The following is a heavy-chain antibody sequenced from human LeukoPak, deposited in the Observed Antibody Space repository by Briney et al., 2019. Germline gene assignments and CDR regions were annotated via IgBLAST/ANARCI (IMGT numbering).Heavy chain of an antibody. V-gene: IGHV3-30*03. CDR3: VGELLTAAGTIGAFDI. Sequence: GGSLRLSCAASGFTFSSYGMHWVRQAPGKGLEWVAVISYDGSNKYYADSVKGRFTISRDNSKNTLYLQMNSLRGEDTAVYYCVGELLTAAGTIGAFDIWGRGTMVTVSS. CDR2: ISYDGSNK. J-gene: IGHJ3*02. D-gene: IGHD6-13*01. CDR1: GFTFSSYG.